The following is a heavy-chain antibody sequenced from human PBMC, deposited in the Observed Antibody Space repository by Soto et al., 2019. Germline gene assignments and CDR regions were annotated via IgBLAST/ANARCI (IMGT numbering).Heavy chain of an antibody. CDR2: IYYSGST. CDR3: ARVLGSGYDYGFDY. J-gene: IGHJ4*02. Sequence: SETLSLTCTVSGGSISSYYWSWIRQPPGKGLEWIGYIYYSGSTNYNPSLKSRVTISVDTSKNQFSLKLSSVTAADTAVYYCARVLGSGYDYGFDYWGQGTLVTVSS. CDR1: GGSISSYY. D-gene: IGHD5-12*01. V-gene: IGHV4-59*01.